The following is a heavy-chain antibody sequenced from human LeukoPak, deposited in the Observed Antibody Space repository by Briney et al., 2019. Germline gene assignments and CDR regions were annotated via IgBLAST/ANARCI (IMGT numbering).Heavy chain of an antibody. CDR3: TTPLGRGLSVHAFDI. CDR1: GFTFSDYY. Sequence: GGSLRLSCAASGFTFSDYYMSWVRQAPGKGLEWVGRIKSKTDGGTTDYAAPVKGRFTISRDDSKNTLYLQMNSLKTEDTAVYYCTTPLGRGLSVHAFDIWGQGTMVTVSS. D-gene: IGHD4-17*01. J-gene: IGHJ3*02. CDR2: IKSKTDGGTT. V-gene: IGHV3-15*01.